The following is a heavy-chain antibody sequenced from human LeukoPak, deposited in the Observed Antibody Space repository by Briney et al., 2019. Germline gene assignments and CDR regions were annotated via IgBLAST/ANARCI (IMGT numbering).Heavy chain of an antibody. D-gene: IGHD6-13*01. CDR2: IYHSGST. Sequence: SETLSLTCNVSGYSISSGYYWAWLRQSPGTGLEWIGSIYHSGSTYYNPSLKSRVTMSVDTSKKQFSLNLSSVTAADTAVYYCATTPREYSSTWYYFDYWGQGILVTVSS. V-gene: IGHV4-38-2*02. CDR1: GYSISSGYY. CDR3: ATTPREYSSTWYYFDY. J-gene: IGHJ4*02.